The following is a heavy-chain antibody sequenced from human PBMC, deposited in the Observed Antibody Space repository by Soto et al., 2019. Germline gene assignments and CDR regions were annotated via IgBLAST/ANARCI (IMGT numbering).Heavy chain of an antibody. CDR3: ARSIAARSYYYYGMDV. V-gene: IGHV3-33*01. D-gene: IGHD6-6*01. J-gene: IGHJ6*02. CDR2: IWYDGSNK. CDR1: GFTFSSYG. Sequence: GGSLRLSCAASGFTFSSYGMHWVRQAPGKGLEWVAVIWYDGSNKYYADSVKGRFTISRDNSKNTLYLQMNSLRAEDTAVYYCARSIAARSYYYYGMDVWGQGTTVTVSS.